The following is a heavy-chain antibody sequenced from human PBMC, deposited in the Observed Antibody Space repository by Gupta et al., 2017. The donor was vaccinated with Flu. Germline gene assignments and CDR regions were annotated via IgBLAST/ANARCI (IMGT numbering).Heavy chain of an antibody. V-gene: IGHV5-51*01. CDR2: IFPGDSDT. D-gene: IGHD2-2*01. J-gene: IGHJ5*02. CDR3: ARGSCSTATCLPPAGWFDP. Sequence: KGLEWMGIIFPGDSDTRYSPSFQGQVTISADKSINTAYLQWSSLKASDTATYYCARGSCSTATCLPPAGWFDPWGQGTLVTVSS.